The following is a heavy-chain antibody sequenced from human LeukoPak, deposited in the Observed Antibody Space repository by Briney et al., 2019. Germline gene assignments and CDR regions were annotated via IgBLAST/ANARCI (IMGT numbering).Heavy chain of an antibody. CDR3: ARQRGASGSINYFDP. CDR1: GYGFTTYW. D-gene: IGHD3-10*01. J-gene: IGHJ5*02. CDR2: IYPGDWDA. Sequence: GAALQISCETAGYGFTTYWIGWGRRMPGRGGEGGGAIYPGDWDARYSPSFQGQVTISADKSIRTAYLQWSSLKASDTAFYYCARQRGASGSINYFDPWGQGTLVTVSS. V-gene: IGHV5-51*01.